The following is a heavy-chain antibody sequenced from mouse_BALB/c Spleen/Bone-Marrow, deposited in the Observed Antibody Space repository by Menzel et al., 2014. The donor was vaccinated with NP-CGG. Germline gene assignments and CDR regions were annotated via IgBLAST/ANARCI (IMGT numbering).Heavy chain of an antibody. CDR2: ISNYSGNT. D-gene: IGHD1-1*01. J-gene: IGHJ2*01. V-gene: IGHV1-67*01. CDR3: ARRGYGSSPFDY. Sequence: VQLQQSGPELVRPGVSVKISCKGSGYTFTDYAMHWVKQSHAKSLEWIGVISNYSGNTNYNQKFKGKATMTVDKSSSTAYMELARLTSEDSAIYYCARRGYGSSPFDYWGQGTTLTVSS. CDR1: GYTFTDYA.